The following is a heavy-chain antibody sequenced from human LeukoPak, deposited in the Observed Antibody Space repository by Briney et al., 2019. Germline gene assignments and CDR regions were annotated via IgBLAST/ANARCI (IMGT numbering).Heavy chain of an antibody. CDR3: ARETLECDF. J-gene: IGHJ4*02. V-gene: IGHV3-48*03. Sequence: GGSLTLSCAASGFTFSNYEMNWVRQAPGKGLEWVAYIYRSGSTKYYAASEKVRCTIPRDNAKNSLYLQRNSLRAEDTAVYYCARETLECDFWGQGTLVNVSS. D-gene: IGHD3-3*01. CDR2: IYRSGSTK. CDR1: GFTFSNYE.